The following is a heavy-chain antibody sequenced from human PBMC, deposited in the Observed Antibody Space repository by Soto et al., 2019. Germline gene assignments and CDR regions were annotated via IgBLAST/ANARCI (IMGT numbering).Heavy chain of an antibody. V-gene: IGHV3-23*01. CDR3: AKRPLTAAGFDY. CDR1: GFTFSNYA. CDR2: ITGSGGGT. J-gene: IGHJ4*02. Sequence: GGSLRLSCAASGFTFSNYAMTWVRQAPGKGLEWVSVITGSGGGTYFVDSVKGRFTISRDNSKNTVYLKMNSLRAEDTAVYYCAKRPLTAAGFDYWGQGTLVTVSS. D-gene: IGHD6-13*01.